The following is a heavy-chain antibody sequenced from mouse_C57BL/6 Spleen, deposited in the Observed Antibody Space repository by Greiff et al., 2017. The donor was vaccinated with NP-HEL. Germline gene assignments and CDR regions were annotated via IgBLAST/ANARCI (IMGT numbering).Heavy chain of an antibody. J-gene: IGHJ4*01. V-gene: IGHV1-50*01. CDR2: IDPSDSYT. CDR1: GYTFTSYW. Sequence: QVQLKQPGAELVKPGASVKLSCKASGYTFTSYWMQWVKQRPGQGLEWIGEIDPSDSYTNYNQKFKGKATLTVDTSSSTAYMQLSSLTSEDSAVYYCARYGGYSYAMDYWGQGTSVTVSS. CDR3: ARYGGYSYAMDY. D-gene: IGHD2-3*01.